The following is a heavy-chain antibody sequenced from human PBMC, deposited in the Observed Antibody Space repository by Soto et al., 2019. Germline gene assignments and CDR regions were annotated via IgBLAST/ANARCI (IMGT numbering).Heavy chain of an antibody. J-gene: IGHJ4*01. CDR2: IIPVFSTT. CDR1: GCTFNNYA. CDR3: AREPASPDSGSSANI. Sequence: QVQLVESGAEVKRPGSSVKLSCGASGCTFNNYAFDWVRQAPGQNLEWVGGIIPVFSTTNYAQKFQGRVTITADESTSTANMELSRLKSEDTAVDYGAREPASPDSGSSANIWGHRTLVNVSS. V-gene: IGHV1-69*01. D-gene: IGHD2-15*01.